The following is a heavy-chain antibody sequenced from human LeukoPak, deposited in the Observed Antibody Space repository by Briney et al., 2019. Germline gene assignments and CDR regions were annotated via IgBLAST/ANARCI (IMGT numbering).Heavy chain of an antibody. D-gene: IGHD6-19*01. V-gene: IGHV1-2*02. CDR2: INPNSGGK. CDR3: ARVSGTGYSSGWYPY. J-gene: IGHJ4*02. Sequence: GASVKVSCKASGYTFTGYYMHWVRQAPGQGLEWMGWINPNSGGKNYAQKFQGRVTMTRDTSISTAYMELSRLRSDDTAVYYCARVSGTGYSSGWYPYWGQGTLVTVSS. CDR1: GYTFTGYY.